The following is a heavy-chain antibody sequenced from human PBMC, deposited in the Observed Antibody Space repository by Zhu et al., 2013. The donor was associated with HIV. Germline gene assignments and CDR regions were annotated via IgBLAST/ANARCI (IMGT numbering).Heavy chain of an antibody. D-gene: IGHD3-3*01. CDR2: INPKSGNT. CDR1: GYTFTANY. V-gene: IGHV1-2*02. CDR3: ARSYDFWSGYYPDY. Sequence: QVQLVQSGAEVKKPGASVKVSCKASGYTFTANYMHWVRQAPGQGLEWMGWINPKSGNTNYVQKFQGRVTMTRDTSISTAYMELSSLRSDDTAVYYCARSYDFWSGYYPDYWGLGNPGHRLL. J-gene: IGHJ4*02.